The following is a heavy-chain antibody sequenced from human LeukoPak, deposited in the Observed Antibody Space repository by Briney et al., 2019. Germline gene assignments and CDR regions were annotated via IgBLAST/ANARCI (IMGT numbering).Heavy chain of an antibody. J-gene: IGHJ5*02. Sequence: SETLSLTCTVPGGSISSGSYYWSWIRQPAGKGLEWIGRIYTSGSTNYNPSLKSRVTTSVATSKNQFSLKLSSVTAADTAVYYCARAPLIAAAGTFGFDPWGQGTLVTVSS. D-gene: IGHD6-13*01. CDR3: ARAPLIAAAGTFGFDP. CDR2: IYTSGST. CDR1: GGSISSGSYY. V-gene: IGHV4-61*02.